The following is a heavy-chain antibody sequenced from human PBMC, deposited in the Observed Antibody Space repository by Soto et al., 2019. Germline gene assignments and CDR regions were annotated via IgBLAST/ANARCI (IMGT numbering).Heavy chain of an antibody. CDR1: GGSMNNNSYY. CDR2: IYYTGNT. V-gene: IGHV4-39*01. CDR3: ARPRWKDGIK. D-gene: IGHD1-20*01. Sequence: QLQLQESGPGLVRPSETLSLTCSVSGGSMNNNSYYWGWIRQAPGKGLEWIGTIYYTGNTFYNPYLRSRVTISVDTSKNQLSLNLTSLTVADTAVYYCARPRWKDGIKWGRGILVTVSS. J-gene: IGHJ4*02.